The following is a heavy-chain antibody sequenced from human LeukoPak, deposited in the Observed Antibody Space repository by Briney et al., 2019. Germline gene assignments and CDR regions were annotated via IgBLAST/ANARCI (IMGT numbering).Heavy chain of an antibody. CDR2: ISGSGGST. D-gene: IGHD3-22*01. Sequence: GASLRLSCAASGFTFSSYAMGWVRQAPGKGLEWVSAISGSGGSTYYADSVKGRFTISRDNSKNTLYLQMNSLRAEDTAVYYCAKDFYYDSSGYYHPTTIDYWGQGTLVTVSS. CDR3: AKDFYYDSSGYYHPTTIDY. CDR1: GFTFSSYA. V-gene: IGHV3-23*01. J-gene: IGHJ4*02.